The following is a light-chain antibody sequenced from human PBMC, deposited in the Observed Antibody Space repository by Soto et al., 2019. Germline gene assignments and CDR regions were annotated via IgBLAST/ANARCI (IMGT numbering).Light chain of an antibody. CDR1: SSDVGGYNY. Sequence: QSALTQPPSASGSPGQSVAISCTGTSSDVGGYNYVSWYQQHPGKAPKLMIYEVNKRPSGVPDRFSGSKSGNTASLTVSGLQAEDEADYYCASWDDSVNGLVIGGGTKVTVL. V-gene: IGLV2-8*01. CDR3: ASWDDSVNGLV. J-gene: IGLJ3*02. CDR2: EVN.